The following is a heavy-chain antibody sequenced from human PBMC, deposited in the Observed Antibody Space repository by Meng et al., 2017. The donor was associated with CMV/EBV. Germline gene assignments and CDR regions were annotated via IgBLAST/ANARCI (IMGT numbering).Heavy chain of an antibody. D-gene: IGHD2-2*03. V-gene: IGHV4-30-4*08. CDR1: GGSISSGDYY. CDR3: ARDLDISEYYYYGTDV. CDR2: IYYSGST. Sequence: SETLSLTCTVSGGSISSGDYYWSWIRQPPGKGLEWIGYIYYSGSTYYNPSLKSRVTISVDTSKNQFSLKLSSVTAADTAVYYCARDLDISEYYYYGTDVWGQGTTVTVSS. J-gene: IGHJ6*02.